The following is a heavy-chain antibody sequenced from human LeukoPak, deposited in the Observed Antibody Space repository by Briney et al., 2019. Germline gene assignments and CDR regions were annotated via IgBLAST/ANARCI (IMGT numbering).Heavy chain of an antibody. J-gene: IGHJ6*03. CDR3: ARDGEWELLGYYMDV. CDR2: ISSSSSYI. Sequence: GGSLRLSCAASGFTFSSYSMNWVRQAPGKGLEWLSSISSSSSYIYYADSVKGRFTISRDNAKNSLYLQMNSLRAEDTAVYYCARDGEWELLGYYMDVWGKGTTVTVSS. CDR1: GFTFSSYS. D-gene: IGHD1-26*01. V-gene: IGHV3-21*01.